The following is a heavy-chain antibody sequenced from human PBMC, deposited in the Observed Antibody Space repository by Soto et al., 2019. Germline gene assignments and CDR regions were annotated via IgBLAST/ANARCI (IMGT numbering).Heavy chain of an antibody. CDR1: GFTFSSYA. D-gene: IGHD1-1*01. CDR3: ARKPETGTTVPFDY. CDR2: ISYDGGGK. Sequence: GGSLRHSWAASGFTFSSYAMIWVRQTPGKGLEWVAFISYDGGGKYHADSVKGRFTISRDNSKNTLYLQMNSLRAEDTAVYYCARKPETGTTVPFDYWGQGTLVTVSS. V-gene: IGHV3-30*03. J-gene: IGHJ4*02.